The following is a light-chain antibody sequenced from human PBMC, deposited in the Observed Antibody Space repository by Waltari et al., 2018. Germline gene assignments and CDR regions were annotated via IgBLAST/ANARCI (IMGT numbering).Light chain of an antibody. CDR2: KVS. CDR3: MQGTHWPLN. V-gene: IGKV2-30*02. CDR1: QSLLHSDGNTY. Sequence: VVMTQSPLSLPVTLGQPASISCRSSQSLLHSDGNTYFNWFHQRPGQSSRRLIYKVSTRYSGVSDRFVGSGSGTDFTLKISRVESEDVGVYYCMQGTHWPLNFGGGTKVEIK. J-gene: IGKJ4*01.